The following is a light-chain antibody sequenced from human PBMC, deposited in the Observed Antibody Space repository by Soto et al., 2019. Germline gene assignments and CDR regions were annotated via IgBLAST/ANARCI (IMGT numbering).Light chain of an antibody. Sequence: IQMTQSPSSLSASVGDRVTITFLSSQSISIYLNWYQLKPGKAPNLLMYGASYLKSGVPTRFSGSGSGTDFTLTISSLQPEDFAIYYCQQTYTTPEITFGQGTRLEIK. V-gene: IGKV1-39*01. CDR2: GAS. J-gene: IGKJ5*01. CDR3: QQTYTTPEIT. CDR1: QSISIY.